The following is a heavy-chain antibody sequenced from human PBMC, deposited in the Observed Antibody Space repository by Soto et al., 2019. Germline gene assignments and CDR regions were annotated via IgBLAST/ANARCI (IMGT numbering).Heavy chain of an antibody. Sequence: QGHLVQSGAEVKKPGASVKVSCKASGYTFTRYGISWVRQAPEQGLEWMGWISGYNGDTNHAQNLHGRVTITIDTSTSTAYMELRSLTSDDTAVYYCAKNGQPPYYYYGLDVWGQGTTVTVSS. CDR2: ISGYNGDT. D-gene: IGHD2-8*01. CDR3: AKNGQPPYYYYGLDV. J-gene: IGHJ6*02. V-gene: IGHV1-18*01. CDR1: GYTFTRYG.